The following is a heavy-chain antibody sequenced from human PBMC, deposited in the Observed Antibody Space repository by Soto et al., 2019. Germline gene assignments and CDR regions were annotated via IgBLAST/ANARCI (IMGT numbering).Heavy chain of an antibody. Sequence: SVKVSCKASGGTFSSYAISWVRQAPGQGLEWMGGIIPIFGTANYAQKFQGRVTITADESTSTAYMELSSLRSEDTAVYYCARGGAIFGVVIRLGYYSGMDVWGQGTTVTV. CDR2: IIPIFGTA. CDR3: ARGGAIFGVVIRLGYYSGMDV. D-gene: IGHD3-3*01. CDR1: GGTFSSYA. J-gene: IGHJ6*02. V-gene: IGHV1-69*13.